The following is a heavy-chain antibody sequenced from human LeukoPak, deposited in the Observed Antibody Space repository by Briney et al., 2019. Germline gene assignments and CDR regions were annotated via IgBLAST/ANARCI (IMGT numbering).Heavy chain of an antibody. D-gene: IGHD6-13*01. J-gene: IGHJ3*02. CDR3: ARGRAAAGTTAFDI. CDR2: MNPNSGNT. V-gene: IGHV1-8*01. CDR1: GYTFTSYD. Sequence: GASVKVSCKASGYTFTSYDINWVRQATGQGLEWMGWMNPNSGNTGYAQKFQGRVTMTRNTSISTAYMVLSSLRSEDTAVYYCARGRAAAGTTAFDIWGQGTMVTVSS.